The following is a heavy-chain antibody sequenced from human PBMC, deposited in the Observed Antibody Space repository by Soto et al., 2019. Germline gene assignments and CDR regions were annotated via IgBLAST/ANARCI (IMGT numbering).Heavy chain of an antibody. CDR3: ARIIWSGHLTSDL. Sequence: EVQVVESGGGLVQPGGSLRLSCAASGFTFSSNSMNWVRQAPGKGLEWISYISSSSSTIYADSVKGRFTISRDNAKNSLYLQMNSLRDEDTAVYYCARIIWSGHLTSDLWSQGTLDTVSS. J-gene: IGHJ5*02. CDR2: ISSSSSTI. CDR1: GFTFSSNS. D-gene: IGHD3-3*01. V-gene: IGHV3-48*02.